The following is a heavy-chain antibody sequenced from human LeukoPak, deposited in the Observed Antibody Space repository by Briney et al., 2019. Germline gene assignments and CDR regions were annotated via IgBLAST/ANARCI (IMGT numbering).Heavy chain of an antibody. CDR1: ASRFTSYS. J-gene: IGHJ4*02. Sequence: KLGESLKISCQGSASRFTSYSIGWVRQLPGKGLEWMGILYPGDSDTRYSPSFQGQVTISADKSISTAYLQWSSLKASDTAMYYCARGTASRWLQIRGHYFDYWGQGTLVTVSS. CDR2: LYPGDSDT. D-gene: IGHD5-24*01. V-gene: IGHV5-51*01. CDR3: ARGTASRWLQIRGHYFDY.